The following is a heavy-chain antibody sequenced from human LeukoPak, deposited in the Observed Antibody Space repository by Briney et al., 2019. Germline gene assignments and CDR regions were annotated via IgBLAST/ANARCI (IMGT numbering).Heavy chain of an antibody. CDR2: IYYSGST. Sequence: SETLSLTCTVSGGSISSSSYYWGWIRQPPGKGLEWIGSIYYSGSTYYNPSLKSRVTISVDTSKNQFSLKLSSVTAADTAVYYCARVPSSGWYLGYYYMDVWGKGTTVTVSS. J-gene: IGHJ6*03. CDR1: GGSISSSSYY. D-gene: IGHD6-19*01. CDR3: ARVPSSGWYLGYYYMDV. V-gene: IGHV4-39*07.